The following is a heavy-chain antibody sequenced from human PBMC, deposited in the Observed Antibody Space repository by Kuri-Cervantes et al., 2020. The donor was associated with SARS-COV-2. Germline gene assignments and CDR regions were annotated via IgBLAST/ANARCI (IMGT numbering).Heavy chain of an antibody. CDR3: AKDPPGGVTTGGRAFDI. CDR1: GFTFSSYA. Sequence: GESLKISCAASGFTFSSYAMHWVRQAPGKGLKWVSSVTSSGDYIYYADSVKGRFTISRDNAKSSLYLQMNSLRAEDTAIYYCAKDPPGGVTTGGRAFDIWDQGTMVTVSS. D-gene: IGHD4-17*01. V-gene: IGHV3-21*04. CDR2: VTSSGDYI. J-gene: IGHJ3*02.